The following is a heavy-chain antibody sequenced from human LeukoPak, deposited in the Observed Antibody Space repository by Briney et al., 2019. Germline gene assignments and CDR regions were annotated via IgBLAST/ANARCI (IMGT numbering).Heavy chain of an antibody. CDR2: ISSSGSTI. V-gene: IGHV3-48*04. D-gene: IGHD4-17*01. CDR1: GFTFSSYA. Sequence: GGSLRLSCAASGFTFSSYAMSWVRQAPGKGLEWVSYISSSGSTIYYADSVKGRFTISRDNAKNSLYLQVNSLRAEDTAVYYCAKEIYGDSTGGRFQQWGQGTLVTVSS. J-gene: IGHJ1*01. CDR3: AKEIYGDSTGGRFQQ.